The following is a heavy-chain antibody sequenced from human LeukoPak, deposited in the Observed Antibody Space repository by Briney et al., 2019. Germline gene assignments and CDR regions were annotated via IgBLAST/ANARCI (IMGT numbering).Heavy chain of an antibody. CDR1: SGSMSSNY. Sequence: KPSETLSLTCTVSSGSMSSNYWSWLRQPAGKGLEWIGRIYSSGTTNYSPSLKSRVTMAMDTSMNQFSLKLSSVTAADTAVYYCARGDFWSGYSHDNWFDPWGQGTLVTVSS. CDR3: ARGDFWSGYSHDNWFDP. CDR2: IYSSGTT. J-gene: IGHJ5*02. V-gene: IGHV4-4*07. D-gene: IGHD3-3*01.